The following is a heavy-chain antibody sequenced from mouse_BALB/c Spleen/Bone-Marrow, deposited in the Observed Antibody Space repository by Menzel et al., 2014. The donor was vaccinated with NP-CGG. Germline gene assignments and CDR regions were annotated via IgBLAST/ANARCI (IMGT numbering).Heavy chain of an antibody. CDR3: ARSWYGSYYGY. CDR2: IYPGNVNT. J-gene: IGHJ2*01. CDR1: NYTFTTYY. V-gene: IGHV1S56*01. Sequence: VQVVESGPELVKPGASVRISCKASNYTFTTYYIYWVKQRPGQGLEWIGWIYPGNVNTKYNEKFKAKATLTADKSSSTAYMQLSSLASEDSAVYFCARSWYGSYYGYWGQGTPLTVSS. D-gene: IGHD1-1*01.